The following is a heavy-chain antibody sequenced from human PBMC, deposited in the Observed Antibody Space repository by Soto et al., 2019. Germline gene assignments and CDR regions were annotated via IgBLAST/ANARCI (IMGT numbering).Heavy chain of an antibody. CDR2: VYYTGTT. CDR3: ARDGYRYPGTSDF. CDR1: GSPISPYY. V-gene: IGHV4-59*01. D-gene: IGHD5-12*01. Sequence: PSETLSLTCAVSGSPISPYYWSWIRQAPGKGLEWIGYVYYTGTTNYNPSLKSRVTISIDRSKNQISLDLSSATAADTAVYYCARDGYRYPGTSDFWGPGTMVTVSS. J-gene: IGHJ3*01.